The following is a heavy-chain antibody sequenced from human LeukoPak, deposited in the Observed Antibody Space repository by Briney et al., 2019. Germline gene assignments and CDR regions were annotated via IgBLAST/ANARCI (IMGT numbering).Heavy chain of an antibody. D-gene: IGHD6-19*01. CDR3: AKDRLGYSSGWNGGYFDY. CDR1: GFTFSSYG. CDR2: IRYDGSNK. V-gene: IGHV3-30*02. Sequence: TGGSLRLSCAASGFTFSSYGMHWVCQAPGKGLEWVAFIRYDGSNKYYADSVKGRFTMSRDNSKNTLYLQMNSLRAEDTAVYYCAKDRLGYSSGWNGGYFDYWGQGTLVTVSS. J-gene: IGHJ4*02.